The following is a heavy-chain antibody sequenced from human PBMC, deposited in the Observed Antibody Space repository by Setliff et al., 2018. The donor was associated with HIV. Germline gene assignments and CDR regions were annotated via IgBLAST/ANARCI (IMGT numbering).Heavy chain of an antibody. V-gene: IGHV4-34*01. Sequence: PSETLSLTCAVYGGPLSGHYWNWIRQSPGKGLEWIGEIHHGGGTKYNPSLKSRVTVSLDMSKNQFSLKLNSLTAADTGVYYCATFFVSTATTQDYWGQGTLVTVSS. CDR3: ATFFVSTATTQDY. D-gene: IGHD4-17*01. J-gene: IGHJ4*02. CDR1: GGPLSGHY. CDR2: IHHGGGT.